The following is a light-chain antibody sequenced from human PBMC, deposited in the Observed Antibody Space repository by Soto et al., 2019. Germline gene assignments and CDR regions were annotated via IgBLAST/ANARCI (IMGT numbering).Light chain of an antibody. CDR2: GAS. Sequence: EIVLTQSPATLSVSQGERATLSCRASESVSNNLAWYQQKPGQAPRLLIFGASARATGIPARFSGSGSGTEFTLTISSLQSEDFAVYYCQQYNKWPLTFGAGTKVEIK. J-gene: IGKJ4*01. CDR3: QQYNKWPLT. V-gene: IGKV3-15*01. CDR1: ESVSNN.